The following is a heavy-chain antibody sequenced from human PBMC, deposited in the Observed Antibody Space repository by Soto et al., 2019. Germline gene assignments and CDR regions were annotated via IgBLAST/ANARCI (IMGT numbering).Heavy chain of an antibody. CDR3: ARTSRFDS. V-gene: IGHV4-34*01. D-gene: IGHD6-6*01. CDR1: GWPFRDYY. CDR2: INHSGST. J-gene: IGHJ4*02. Sequence: SETLSLTCAVYGWPFRDYYWSWIRQPPGKGLEWIGQINHSGSTNYNPSLKSRVTISVDTSKNQFSLKLSSVTAADTAVYYCARTSRFDSWGQGTLVTVS.